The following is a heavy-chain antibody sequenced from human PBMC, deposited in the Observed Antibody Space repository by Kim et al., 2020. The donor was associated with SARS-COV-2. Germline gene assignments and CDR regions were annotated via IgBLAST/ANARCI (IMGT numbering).Heavy chain of an antibody. D-gene: IGHD3-22*01. V-gene: IGHV3-30*18. CDR3: AKDSGRITMIVVVITGIHY. J-gene: IGHJ4*02. CDR1: GFTFSGYG. Sequence: GGSLRLSCTASGFTFSGYGMNWVRQAPGKGLEWVAGIACDGSNTYYVDSVKGRFTISRDNSKNTLYLQMNSLRAEDTAVYYCAKDSGRITMIVVVITGIHYWGEGTLVTVSS. CDR2: IACDGSNT.